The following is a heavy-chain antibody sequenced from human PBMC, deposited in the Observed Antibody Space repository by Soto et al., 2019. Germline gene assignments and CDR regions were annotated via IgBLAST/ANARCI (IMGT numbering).Heavy chain of an antibody. Sequence: GGSLRLSCAASGFTFSGYAMHWVRQAPGKGLEWVAVVSDDGRNKYFADSVKGRFTISRDNSKNTLYLQMNSLKTEDTAVYYCAREDTNLRSGSWYPLFRYWGQGTLVTVSS. V-gene: IGHV3-30-3*01. CDR1: GFTFSGYA. CDR3: AREDTNLRSGSWYPLFRY. CDR2: VSDDGRNK. J-gene: IGHJ4*02. D-gene: IGHD6-13*01.